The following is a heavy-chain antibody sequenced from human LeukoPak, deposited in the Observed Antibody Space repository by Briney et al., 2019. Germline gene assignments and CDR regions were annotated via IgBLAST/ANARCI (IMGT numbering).Heavy chain of an antibody. D-gene: IGHD6-13*01. V-gene: IGHV3-23*01. CDR3: AKGLRSSSWYEFDY. CDR1: GFTSSGYA. J-gene: IGHJ4*02. CDR2: ISGSGGST. Sequence: GASLRLSCAASGFTSSGYAMSWVRQAPGKGLEWVSAISGSGGSTSYADSVKGRFTISRDNSKNTLYLQMNRLRAEDTAVYYCAKGLRSSSWYEFDYWGQGTLVTVSS.